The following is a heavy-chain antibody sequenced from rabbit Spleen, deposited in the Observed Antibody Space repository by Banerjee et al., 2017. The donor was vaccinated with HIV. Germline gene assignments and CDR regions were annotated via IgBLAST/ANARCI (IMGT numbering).Heavy chain of an antibody. CDR1: GFDFSSYG. V-gene: IGHV1S47*01. CDR3: VRDLGYDDDSEKGYFNL. D-gene: IGHD2-1*01. Sequence: QEQLVESGGGLVQPGGSLQLSCKASGFDFSSYGVSWVRQGPGKGLEWIGYIDPIFGSTVYASWVNGRFTISRENTQNTLYLQLNSLTVADTATYFCVRDLGYDDDSEKGYFNLWGPGTLVTVS. CDR2: IDPIFGST. J-gene: IGHJ4*01.